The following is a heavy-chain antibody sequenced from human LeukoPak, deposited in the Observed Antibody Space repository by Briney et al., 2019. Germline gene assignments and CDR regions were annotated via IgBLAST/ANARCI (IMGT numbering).Heavy chain of an antibody. J-gene: IGHJ4*02. CDR3: ARDRHVVGATTGIFDY. Sequence: SETLSLTCTVSGGSISSYYWSWIRQPPGKGLEWIGYIYSGGSTNYNPSLKSRVTISVDTSKNQFSLKLNSVTAADTAVYSCARDRHVVGATTGIFDYWGQGTLVTVSS. D-gene: IGHD1-26*01. V-gene: IGHV4-59*01. CDR2: IYSGGST. CDR1: GGSISSYY.